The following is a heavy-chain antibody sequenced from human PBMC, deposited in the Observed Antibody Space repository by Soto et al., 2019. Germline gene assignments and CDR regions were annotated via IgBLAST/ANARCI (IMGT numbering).Heavy chain of an antibody. D-gene: IGHD4-17*01. Sequence: PGGSLRLSCAASGFTFSSYSMNWVRRAPGKGLEWVSSISSSSSYIYYADSVKGRFTISRDNAKNSLYLQMNSLRAEDTAVYYCATTVTTFQPADYWGQGTLVTVSS. V-gene: IGHV3-21*01. CDR1: GFTFSSYS. CDR3: ATTVTTFQPADY. CDR2: ISSSSSYI. J-gene: IGHJ4*02.